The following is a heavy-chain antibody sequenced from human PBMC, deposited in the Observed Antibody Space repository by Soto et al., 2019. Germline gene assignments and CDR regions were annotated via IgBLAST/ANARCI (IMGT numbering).Heavy chain of an antibody. CDR1: GGSISSGGYY. J-gene: IGHJ6*02. V-gene: IGHV4-31*03. D-gene: IGHD5-18*01. Sequence: KASETLSLTCTVSGGSISSGGYYWSWIRQHPGKGLEWIGYIYYSGSTYYNPSLKSRVTISVDTSKNQFSLKLSSVTAADTAVYYCARGDTAMYYGMDVWGQGTTVTVSS. CDR3: ARGDTAMYYGMDV. CDR2: IYYSGST.